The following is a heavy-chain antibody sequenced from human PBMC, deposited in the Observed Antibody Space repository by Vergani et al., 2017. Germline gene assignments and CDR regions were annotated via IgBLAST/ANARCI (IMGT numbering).Heavy chain of an antibody. CDR3: TRGKTVTTYYFDY. CDR1: GFTFGDYA. J-gene: IGHJ4*02. D-gene: IGHD4-17*01. V-gene: IGHV3-49*03. CDR2: IRSKAYGGTT. Sequence: VQLVESGGGVVQPGRSLRLSCTASGFTFGDYAMSWFRQAPGKGLEWVGFIRSKAYGGTTEYAASVKGRFTISRDDSKSIAYLQMNSLKTEDTAVYYCTRGKTVTTYYFDYWGQGTLVTVSS.